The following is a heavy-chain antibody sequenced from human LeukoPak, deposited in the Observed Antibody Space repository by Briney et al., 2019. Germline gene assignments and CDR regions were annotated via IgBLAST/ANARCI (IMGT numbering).Heavy chain of an antibody. J-gene: IGHJ1*01. CDR1: GGTFSSYA. V-gene: IGHV1-69*05. D-gene: IGHD3-22*01. CDR3: ARNSYDSSGYYSKYFQH. CDR2: IIPIFGTA. Sequence: SVKVSCKASGGTFSSYAISWVRQAPGQGLEWMGGIIPIFGTANYAQKFQGRVTITTDESTSTAYMELSSLRSEDTAVYYCARNSYDSSGYYSKYFQHWGLGTLVTVSS.